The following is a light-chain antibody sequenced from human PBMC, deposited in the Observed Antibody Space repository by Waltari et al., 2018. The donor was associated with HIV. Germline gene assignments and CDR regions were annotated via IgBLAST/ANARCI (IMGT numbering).Light chain of an antibody. CDR3: QQYDNWPLIT. V-gene: IGKV3-11*01. CDR2: DAS. J-gene: IGKJ3*01. CDR1: QSLNNY. Sequence: VLTQSPVTLSLSPGQRATLSYRASQSLNNYLAWYQQKPGQAPRLLIYDASNRATGIPARFSGSGSGTDFTLTISNLEPEDFAVYFGQQYDNWPLITLGPGTKVDV.